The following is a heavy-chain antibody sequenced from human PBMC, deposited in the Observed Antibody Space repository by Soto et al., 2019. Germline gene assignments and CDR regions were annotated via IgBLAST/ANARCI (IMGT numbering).Heavy chain of an antibody. D-gene: IGHD5-18*01. CDR1: GYTFTGYY. CDR3: AGDLTEATWIQLWLFNY. V-gene: IGHV1-2*02. J-gene: IGHJ4*02. CDR2: INPNSGGT. Sequence: ASVKVSCKASGYTFTGYYMHWVRQAPGQGLEWMGWINPNSGGTNYAQKFQGRVTMTRDTSISTAYMELGRLRSDDTAVYYCAGDLTEATWIQLWLFNYWGQGTLVTVSS.